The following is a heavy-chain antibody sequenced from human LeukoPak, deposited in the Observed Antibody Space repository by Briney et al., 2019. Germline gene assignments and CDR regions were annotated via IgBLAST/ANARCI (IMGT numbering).Heavy chain of an antibody. J-gene: IGHJ4*02. D-gene: IGHD5-12*01. CDR2: ISSSSSDI. Sequence: GGSLRLSCAASGFTFSNYSLNWVRQAPGKGLEWVSSISSSSSDIYYADSVKGRFTISRDNAKNSLYLQMNSLRAEDTAVYYCARESGYDIVFDYWGQGTLVTVSS. CDR3: ARESGYDIVFDY. CDR1: GFTFSNYS. V-gene: IGHV3-21*01.